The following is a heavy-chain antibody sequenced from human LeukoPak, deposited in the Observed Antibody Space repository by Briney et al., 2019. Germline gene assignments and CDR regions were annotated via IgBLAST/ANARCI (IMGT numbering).Heavy chain of an antibody. D-gene: IGHD3-10*02. V-gene: IGHV3-48*03. CDR1: GFTFSSYE. Sequence: GGSLRLSCAASGFTFSSYEMNWVRQAPGRGLEWVSYISSSGSTIYYADSVKGRFTISRDNAKNSLYLQMNSLRAGDTAVYYCAELGITMIGGVWGKGTTVTISS. CDR3: AELGITMIGGV. J-gene: IGHJ6*04. CDR2: ISSSGSTI.